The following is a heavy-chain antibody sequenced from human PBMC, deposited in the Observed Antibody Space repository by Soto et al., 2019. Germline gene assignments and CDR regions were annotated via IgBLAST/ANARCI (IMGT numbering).Heavy chain of an antibody. V-gene: IGHV3-33*01. CDR2: IWYDGSNK. J-gene: IGHJ6*02. D-gene: IGHD4-4*01. CDR3: ARDVTTVTTRTPDYYYYYGLAV. Sequence: PGGSLRLSCAASGFTFSSYGMHWVRQAPGKGLEWVAVIWYDGSNKYYADSVKGRFTISRDNSKNTLYLQMNSLRAEDTAVYYCARDVTTVTTRTPDYYYYYGLAVWGQGTTVTVSS. CDR1: GFTFSSYG.